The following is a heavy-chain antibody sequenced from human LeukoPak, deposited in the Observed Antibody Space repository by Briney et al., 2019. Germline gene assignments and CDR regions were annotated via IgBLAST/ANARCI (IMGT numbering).Heavy chain of an antibody. CDR3: ARDIHYYGSGSYRY. J-gene: IGHJ4*02. Sequence: PGGSLRLSCAASGFTFSSYSMNWVRQAAGQGLGWVSYISSSISTIYYADSVKGRFTISRYYAKNSLYLQMNSLRAEDTAVYYCARDIHYYGSGSYRYWGQGTLVTVSS. V-gene: IGHV3-48*01. CDR2: ISSSISTI. CDR1: GFTFSSYS. D-gene: IGHD3-10*01.